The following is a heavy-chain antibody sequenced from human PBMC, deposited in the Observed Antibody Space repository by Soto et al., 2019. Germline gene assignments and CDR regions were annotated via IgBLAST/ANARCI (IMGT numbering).Heavy chain of an antibody. D-gene: IGHD2-8*01. CDR3: ARPRGVAPAVWYFDL. V-gene: IGHV4-59*08. Sequence: QVQLQESGPGLVKPSETLSLTCTVSGDYVTSHYWSWIRQPPGKGLEWIGYVYHSEKTDSSPSLKSRVTISMDTSKNQISLSPTSVTAADTAVYYCARPRGVAPAVWYFDLWGRGTLVTVPS. J-gene: IGHJ2*01. CDR2: VYHSEKT. CDR1: GDYVTSHY.